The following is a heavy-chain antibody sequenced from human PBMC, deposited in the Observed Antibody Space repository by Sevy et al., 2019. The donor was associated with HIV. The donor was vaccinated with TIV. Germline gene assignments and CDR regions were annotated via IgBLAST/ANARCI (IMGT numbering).Heavy chain of an antibody. CDR3: ARGPTGTTPDY. D-gene: IGHD1-1*01. J-gene: IGHJ4*02. Sequence: SETLSLTCTVSGGSISSYYWSWIRQPPGKGLEWIGYIYYSGSTNYNPSLKSRVTISVDTSKNQFSLKLSYVTAADTAVYYCARGPTGTTPDYWGQGTLVTVSS. CDR1: GGSISSYY. V-gene: IGHV4-59*01. CDR2: IYYSGST.